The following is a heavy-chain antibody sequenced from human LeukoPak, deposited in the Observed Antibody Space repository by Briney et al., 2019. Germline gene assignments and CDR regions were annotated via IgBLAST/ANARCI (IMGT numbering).Heavy chain of an antibody. V-gene: IGHV4-39*01. CDR3: ESEGSGWNENY. Sequence: PSETLSLTCTVSGVSISSIRYTWGWIRQPPGKVLEGIGNMYYRGITYYNPSLKSRVTISVDTSKNQFSLKLRFVTAADTAVYFCESEGSGWNENYWGQGTLVTVSS. J-gene: IGHJ4*02. CDR2: MYYRGIT. CDR1: GVSISSIRYT. D-gene: IGHD6-19*01.